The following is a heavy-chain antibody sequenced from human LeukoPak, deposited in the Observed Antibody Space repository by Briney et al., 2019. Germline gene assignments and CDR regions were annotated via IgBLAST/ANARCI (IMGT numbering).Heavy chain of an antibody. CDR2: INHSGST. J-gene: IGHJ6*03. Sequence: PSETLSLTCAVYGGSFSGYYWSWIRQPPGKGLERIGEINHSGSTNYNPSLKSRVTISVDTSKNQFSLKLSSVTAADTAVYYCARARGDYYYYYYMDVWGKGTTVTISS. CDR3: ARARGDYYYYYYMDV. CDR1: GGSFSGYY. V-gene: IGHV4-34*01. D-gene: IGHD3-10*01.